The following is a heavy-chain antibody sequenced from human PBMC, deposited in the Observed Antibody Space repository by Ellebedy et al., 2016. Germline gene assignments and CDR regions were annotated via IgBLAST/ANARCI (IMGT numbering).Heavy chain of an antibody. V-gene: IGHV1-18*04. D-gene: IGHD5-18*01. CDR2: ISAYNGNT. Sequence: ASVKVSCKASGYTFTAYYIHWVRQAPGQGLEWMGWISAYNGNTNYAQKLQGRVTMTTDTSTSTAYMELRSLRSDDTAVYYCARRSIQLVDYWGQGTLVTVSS. CDR3: ARRSIQLVDY. J-gene: IGHJ4*02. CDR1: GYTFTAYY.